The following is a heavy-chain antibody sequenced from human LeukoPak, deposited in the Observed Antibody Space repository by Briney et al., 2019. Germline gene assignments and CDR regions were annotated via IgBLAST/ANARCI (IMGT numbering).Heavy chain of an antibody. CDR3: ARDARRYYDSSGYYRYFDY. CDR2: TYYGGST. D-gene: IGHD3-22*01. Sequence: PSQTLSLTCTVSGGSISSGGYYWSWIRQHPGKGLEWIGYTYYGGSTYYNPSLKSRVTISVDTSKNQFSLKLSSVTAADTAVYYCARDARRYYDSSGYYRYFDYWGQGTLVTVSS. J-gene: IGHJ4*02. CDR1: GGSISSGGYY. V-gene: IGHV4-31*03.